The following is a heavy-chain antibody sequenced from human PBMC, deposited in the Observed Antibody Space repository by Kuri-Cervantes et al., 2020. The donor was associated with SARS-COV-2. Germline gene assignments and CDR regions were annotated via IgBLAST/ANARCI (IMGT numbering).Heavy chain of an antibody. CDR2: INWNGGST. J-gene: IGHJ4*01. D-gene: IGHD6-19*01. V-gene: IGHV3-20*04. Sequence: GESLKISCAASGFTFDDYGMSWVRQAPGKGLEWVSGINWNGGSTGYADSVKGRFTISRDNAKNSLYLQMNSLRAEDTALYYCARGGYSSGWFAYYFDYWGQEPWSPSPQ. CDR3: ARGGYSSGWFAYYFDY. CDR1: GFTFDDYG.